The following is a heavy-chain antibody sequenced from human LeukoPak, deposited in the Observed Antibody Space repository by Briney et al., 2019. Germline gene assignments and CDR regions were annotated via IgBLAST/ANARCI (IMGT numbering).Heavy chain of an antibody. Sequence: QSGGSLRLSRTASGFPFGDYAMSWVRQAPGKRLEWVGFIRSKAYGGTTEYAASVKGRFTISRDDSKSIAYLQMNSLKTEDTAVYYRTREGTSGYFNYFDYWGQGTLVTVSS. D-gene: IGHD3-22*01. CDR1: GFPFGDYA. J-gene: IGHJ4*02. CDR3: TREGTSGYFNYFDY. CDR2: IRSKAYGGTT. V-gene: IGHV3-49*04.